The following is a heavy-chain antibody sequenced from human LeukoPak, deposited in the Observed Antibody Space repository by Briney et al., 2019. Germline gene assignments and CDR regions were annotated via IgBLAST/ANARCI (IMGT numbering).Heavy chain of an antibody. CDR1: GFTFSSYT. CDR2: ISSSATYI. V-gene: IGHV3-21*01. J-gene: IGHJ4*02. CDR3: ATWDDYGDFVAFEY. Sequence: GGSLRLSCGGSGFTFSSYTMNWVRQAPGKGLEWVASISSSATYIYYADSVRGRFTISRDDAKKSVFLHMNSLRAEVTAVYFCATWDDYGDFVAFEYWGQGTLVTVSS. D-gene: IGHD4-17*01.